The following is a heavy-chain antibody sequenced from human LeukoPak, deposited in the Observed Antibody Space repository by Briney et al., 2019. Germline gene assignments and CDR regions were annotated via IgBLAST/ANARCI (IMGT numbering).Heavy chain of an antibody. CDR3: ARHVHYYGSGTYADY. J-gene: IGHJ4*02. D-gene: IGHD3-10*01. CDR1: GGSISSSSYY. V-gene: IGHV4-39*01. Sequence: SETLSLTCTVSGGSISSSSYYWGWIRQPPGKGLEWIGSIYYTGSTYYNPSLKSRVTISVDTSKNQFSLKLSSVTAADTAVYYWARHVHYYGSGTYADYWGQGTLVTVSS. CDR2: IYYTGST.